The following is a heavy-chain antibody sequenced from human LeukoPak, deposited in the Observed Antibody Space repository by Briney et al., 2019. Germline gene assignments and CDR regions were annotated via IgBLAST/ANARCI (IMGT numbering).Heavy chain of an antibody. CDR2: ISGSGDNT. V-gene: IGHV3-23*01. D-gene: IGHD3-10*01. CDR1: GFSFSTYA. J-gene: IGHJ4*02. CDR3: ANPFQQFLLWLGELSV. Sequence: GGSLRLSCAASGFSFSTYAMTWVRQAPGMGLEWVSAISGSGDNTYYADSVKGRFTISRDNSKNTLYLQMNSLRADDTAVYYCANPFQQFLLWLGELSVWAQGPLVTVSS.